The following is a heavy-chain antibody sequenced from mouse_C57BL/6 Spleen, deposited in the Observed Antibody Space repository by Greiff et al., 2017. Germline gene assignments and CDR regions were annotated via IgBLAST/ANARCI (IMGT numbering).Heavy chain of an antibody. CDR3: ARQGYYGAYWYFDV. D-gene: IGHD1-1*01. CDR2: ISSGGSYT. CDR1: GFTFSSYG. J-gene: IGHJ1*03. V-gene: IGHV5-6*01. Sequence: EVKLMESGGDLVKPGGSLKLSCAASGFTFSSYGMSWVRQTPDKRLEWVATISSGGSYTYYPDSVKGRFTISRDNAKNTLYLQMSSLKSEDTAMYYCARQGYYGAYWYFDVWGTGTTVTVSS.